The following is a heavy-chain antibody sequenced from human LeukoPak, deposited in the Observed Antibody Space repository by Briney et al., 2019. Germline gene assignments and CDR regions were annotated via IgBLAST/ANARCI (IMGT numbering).Heavy chain of an antibody. CDR1: GYSISSGYY. V-gene: IGHV3-53*01. CDR3: AREFMGDSSGKPAY. CDR2: IYSGGST. Sequence: ETLSLTCAVSGYSISSGYYWGWIRQPPGKGLEWVSVIYSGGSTYYADSVKGRFTISRDNSKNTLYLQMNSLRAEDTAVYYCAREFMGDSSGKPAYWGQGTLVTVSS. J-gene: IGHJ4*02. D-gene: IGHD3-22*01.